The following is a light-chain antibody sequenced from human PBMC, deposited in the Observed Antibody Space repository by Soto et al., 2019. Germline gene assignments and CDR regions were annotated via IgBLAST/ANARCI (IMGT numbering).Light chain of an antibody. Sequence: QAVLTQPPSVSGAPGQRVTISCTGTSSDVGSYNLVSWYQQHPGKAPKLMIYEGSKRPSGVSNRFSGSKSGNTASLTISGLQAEDEADYYCCSYAGSSTYVFGTGTKRTVL. CDR1: SSDVGSYNL. J-gene: IGLJ1*01. CDR3: CSYAGSSTYV. V-gene: IGLV2-23*01. CDR2: EGS.